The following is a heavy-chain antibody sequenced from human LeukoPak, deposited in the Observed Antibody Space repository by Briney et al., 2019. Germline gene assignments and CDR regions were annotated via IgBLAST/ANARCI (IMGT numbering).Heavy chain of an antibody. D-gene: IGHD3-22*01. V-gene: IGHV4-34*01. J-gene: IGHJ3*02. CDR3: ARVDSSGYYYSGAFDI. CDR2: INHSGST. Sequence: SETLSLTCAVYGGSFSGYYWSWIRQPPGKGLEWIGEINHSGSTNYNPSLKSRVTISVDTSKNQFSLKLSSVTAADTAVYYCARVDSSGYYYSGAFDIWGQGTMVTVSS. CDR1: GGSFSGYY.